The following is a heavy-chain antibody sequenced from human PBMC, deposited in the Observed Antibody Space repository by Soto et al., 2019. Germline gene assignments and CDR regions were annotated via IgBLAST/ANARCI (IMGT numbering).Heavy chain of an antibody. CDR1: GFTFDYYW. D-gene: IGHD2-21*02. V-gene: IGHV3-74*01. CDR3: ARGGDPDY. J-gene: IGHJ4*02. CDR2: LQTDGSHP. Sequence: EVHLVASGGGLVQPGGSLRLSCVASGFTFDYYWMHWVRQPPGEGLMWVSWLQTDGSHPDYVASVKGRFTISRDNAKNTLYLQMNNLRVEDTAVYYCARGGDPDYWGQGTLVTVSS.